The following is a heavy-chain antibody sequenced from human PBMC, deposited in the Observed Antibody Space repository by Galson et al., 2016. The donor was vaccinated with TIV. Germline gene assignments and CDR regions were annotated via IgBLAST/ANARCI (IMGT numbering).Heavy chain of an antibody. CDR3: AKEQSCGGDCYLFDF. V-gene: IGHV3-9*01. Sequence: SLRLSCAASGFTFDDYGMHWVRQPPGKGLEWVSGITWNSVGIDYADSVKGRFTIPRDNAKNSLYLQMNSLRPDDTALYYCAKEQSCGGDCYLFDFWVQGALVTVSS. D-gene: IGHD2-21*02. J-gene: IGHJ4*02. CDR1: GFTFDDYG. CDR2: ITWNSVGI.